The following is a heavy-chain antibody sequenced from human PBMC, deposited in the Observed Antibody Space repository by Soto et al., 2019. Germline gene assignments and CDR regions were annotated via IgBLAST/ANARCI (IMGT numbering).Heavy chain of an antibody. CDR3: AKVGPQWLAHLDY. D-gene: IGHD6-19*01. CDR1: GFTFSSYW. V-gene: IGHV3-23*01. CDR2: ISGSGSST. J-gene: IGHJ4*02. Sequence: GGSLRLSCAASGFTFSSYWMHWVRQAPGKGLVWVSGISGSGSSTYYADSVRGRFTISRDKSQNTVYLEMNSLRAEDTALYYCAKVGPQWLAHLDYWGQGTLVTVSS.